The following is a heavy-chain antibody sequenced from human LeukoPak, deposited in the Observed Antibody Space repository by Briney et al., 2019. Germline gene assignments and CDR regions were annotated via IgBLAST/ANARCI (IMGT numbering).Heavy chain of an antibody. D-gene: IGHD5-18*01. CDR3: ARGQQLWLKRDAFDI. Sequence: SETLSLTCTVSGGSISSYYWSWIRQPPGKGLEWIGEINHSGSTNYNPSLKSRVTISVDTSKNQFSLKLSSVTAADTAVYYCARGQQLWLKRDAFDIWGQGTMVTVSS. CDR2: INHSGST. J-gene: IGHJ3*02. CDR1: GGSISSYY. V-gene: IGHV4-34*01.